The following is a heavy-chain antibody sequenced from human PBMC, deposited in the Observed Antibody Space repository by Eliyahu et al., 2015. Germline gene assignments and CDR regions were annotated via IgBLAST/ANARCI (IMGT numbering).Heavy chain of an antibody. CDR2: ISYDGSNK. V-gene: IGHV3-30-3*01. D-gene: IGHD1-26*01. J-gene: IGHJ3*02. Sequence: HWVRQAPGKGLEWVAVISYDGSNKYYADSVKGRFTISRDNSKNTLYLQMNSLRAEDTAVYYCARWEPEKAFDIWGQGTMVTASS. CDR3: ARWEPEKAFDI.